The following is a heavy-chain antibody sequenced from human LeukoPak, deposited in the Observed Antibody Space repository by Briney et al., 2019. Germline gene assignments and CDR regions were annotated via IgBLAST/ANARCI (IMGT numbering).Heavy chain of an antibody. CDR3: ARESRGGSYYFDY. D-gene: IGHD1-26*01. CDR2: IYYSGST. J-gene: IGHJ4*02. Sequence: SETLSLTCTVSGGSVSSGGYYWSWIRQPPGKGLEWIGYIYYSGSTNYNPSLKSRVTISVDTSKNQFSLKLSSVTAADTAVYYCARESRGGSYYFDYWGQGTLVTVSS. CDR1: GGSVSSGGYY. V-gene: IGHV4-61*08.